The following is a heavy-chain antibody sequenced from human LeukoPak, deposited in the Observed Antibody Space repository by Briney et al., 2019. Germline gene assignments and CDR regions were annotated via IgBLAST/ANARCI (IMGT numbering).Heavy chain of an antibody. J-gene: IGHJ4*02. CDR1: GFTFTANA. CDR3: AKGSYCSSVTCPLGS. Sequence: QSGGSLRLSRAASGFTFTANAMHWVRQAPGKGLEWVAFIRDDGSHQLSADSVKGRFTISRDNSKKTVDLQMNSLRPEDTAVYYCAKGSYCSSVTCPLGSWGQGTLVIVSS. V-gene: IGHV3-30*02. D-gene: IGHD2-2*01. CDR2: IRDDGSHQ.